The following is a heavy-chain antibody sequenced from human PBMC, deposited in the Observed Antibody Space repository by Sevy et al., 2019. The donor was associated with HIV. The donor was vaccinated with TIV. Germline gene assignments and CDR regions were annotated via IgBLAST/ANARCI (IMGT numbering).Heavy chain of an antibody. CDR3: AIDPRDGFDY. J-gene: IGHJ4*02. V-gene: IGHV3-48*02. CDR2: ISTGGTTI. CDR1: GFIFSSYS. Sequence: GGSLRLSCAASGFIFSSYSMNWVRQAPGKGLEWISYISTGGTTIYYADSVKGRFTVSRDNARSSLFLEMNSLRDEDTAVYYCAIDPRDGFDYWGQGTLVTVSS. D-gene: IGHD3-10*01.